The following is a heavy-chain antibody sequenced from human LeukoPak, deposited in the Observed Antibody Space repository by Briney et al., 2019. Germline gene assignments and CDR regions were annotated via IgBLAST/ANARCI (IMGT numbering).Heavy chain of an antibody. Sequence: GGSLRLSCTASGFTFSSYTMTWVRQAPGKGLKWVSTITTGDGNTYYADFVKGRFTVSRDDSKNTLYLQMNSLRAEDTAVYYCAKDGGLWVSAHWGDSWGRGTLVTVSS. CDR1: GFTFSSYT. CDR3: AKDGGLWVSAHWGDS. D-gene: IGHD7-27*01. V-gene: IGHV3-23*01. J-gene: IGHJ4*02. CDR2: ITTGDGNT.